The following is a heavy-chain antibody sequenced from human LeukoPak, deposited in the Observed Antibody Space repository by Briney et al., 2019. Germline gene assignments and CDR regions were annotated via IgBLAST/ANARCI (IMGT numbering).Heavy chain of an antibody. CDR3: ARENIAAAGTIDYFDY. D-gene: IGHD6-13*01. J-gene: IGHJ4*02. CDR1: GGSISSYY. V-gene: IGHV4-4*07. Sequence: PSETLSLTCTVSGGSISSYYWSWIRQPAGKGLEWIGRIYTSGSTNYNPSLKSRVTMSVDTSKNQFSLKLSSVTAADTAVYYCARENIAAAGTIDYFDYWGQGTLVTVSS. CDR2: IYTSGST.